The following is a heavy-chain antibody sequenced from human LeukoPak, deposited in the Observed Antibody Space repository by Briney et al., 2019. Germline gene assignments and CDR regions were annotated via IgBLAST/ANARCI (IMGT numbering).Heavy chain of an antibody. V-gene: IGHV1-8*02. J-gene: IGHJ4*02. CDR3: AIVPAARATFDY. CDR2: MNPNSGNT. D-gene: IGHD2-2*01. Sequence: ASVTVSFKASGYTFTSYDINWVRQATGQGLEWMGWMNPNSGNTGYAQKFQGRVTMTRNTSISTAYMELSSLRSEDTAVYYCAIVPAARATFDYWGQGTLVTVSS. CDR1: GYTFTSYD.